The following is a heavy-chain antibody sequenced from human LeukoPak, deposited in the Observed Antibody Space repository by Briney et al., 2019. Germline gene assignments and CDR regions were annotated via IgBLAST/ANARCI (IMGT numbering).Heavy chain of an antibody. CDR1: GFTFDDYA. CDR3: AKDKQWLVLESPIDY. Sequence: GGSLRLSCAASGFTFDDYAMHWVRQAPGKGLEWVSGISWNSGSIGYADSVKGRFTISRDNAKNSLYLQMNSLRAEDTALYYCAKDKQWLVLESPIDYWGQGTLVTVSS. V-gene: IGHV3-9*01. J-gene: IGHJ4*02. D-gene: IGHD6-19*01. CDR2: ISWNSGSI.